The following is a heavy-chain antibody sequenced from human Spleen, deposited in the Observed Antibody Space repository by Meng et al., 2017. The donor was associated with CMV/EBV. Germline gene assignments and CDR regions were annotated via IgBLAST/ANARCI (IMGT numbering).Heavy chain of an antibody. J-gene: IGHJ5*02. Sequence: SETLSLTCTVSGGSVSSGSYYWGWIRQPPGKGLEWIGSIYYSGSTYYNPSLKSRVTISVDTSKNQFSLKLSSVTAADTAVYYCARHPGRSRSIAAPHPWGQGTLVTVSS. V-gene: IGHV4-39*01. CDR1: GGSVSSGSYY. CDR2: IYYSGST. CDR3: ARHPGRSRSIAAPHP. D-gene: IGHD6-6*01.